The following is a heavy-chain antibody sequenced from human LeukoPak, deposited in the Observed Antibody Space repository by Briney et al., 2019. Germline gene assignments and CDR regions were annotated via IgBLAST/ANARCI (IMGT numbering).Heavy chain of an antibody. CDR1: GGSFSGYY. CDR2: INHSGST. Sequence: PSETLSLTCAVYGGSFSGYYWSWIRQPPGKGLEWIGEINHSGSTNYNPSLKSRVTISVDTSKNQFSLKLSSVTAADTAVYYCARYTRVDTAMVPLDYWGQGTLVTVSS. J-gene: IGHJ4*02. V-gene: IGHV4-34*01. D-gene: IGHD5-18*01. CDR3: ARYTRVDTAMVPLDY.